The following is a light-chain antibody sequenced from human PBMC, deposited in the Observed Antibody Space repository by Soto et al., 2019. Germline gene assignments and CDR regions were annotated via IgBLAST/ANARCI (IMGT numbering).Light chain of an antibody. CDR2: AAS. Sequence: AILMTQSPSSFSASTGDRVTITCRASQGISSYLAWYQQKPGKAPKLLIYAASTLQSGVPSRFSGSGSGTDFTLTISCLQSEDFATYYCQQYYSYPPSTFGQGTKLEIK. CDR1: QGISSY. CDR3: QQYYSYPPST. V-gene: IGKV1-8*01. J-gene: IGKJ2*01.